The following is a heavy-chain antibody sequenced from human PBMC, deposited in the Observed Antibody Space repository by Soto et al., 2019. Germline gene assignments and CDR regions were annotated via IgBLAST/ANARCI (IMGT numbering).Heavy chain of an antibody. D-gene: IGHD3-3*01. CDR3: ARIFDFWSGYYFSS. CDR2: IFWDDDK. CDR1: GFSLNTRGLA. J-gene: IGHJ4*02. V-gene: IGHV2-5*02. Sequence: SGRTLVNSTQTLTLTCTFSGFSLNTRGLAVGWIRQAPRKAPEWLAFIFWDDDKRYSPSLENRLTNTKDTCKNQVVLTMTNMDPVDTATYCGARIFDFWSGYYFSSWGRGTPV.